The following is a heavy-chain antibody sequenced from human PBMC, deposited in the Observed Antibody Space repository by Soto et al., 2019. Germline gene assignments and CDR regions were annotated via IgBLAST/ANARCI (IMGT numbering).Heavy chain of an antibody. J-gene: IGHJ3*01. D-gene: IGHD1-1*01. CDR1: GFTFSNYA. V-gene: IGHV3-53*01. CDR2: LYDVDGS. Sequence: PGGSLRLSCEVSGFTFSNYAMAWVRQAPGKGLEWVSALYDVDGSFYADSVKGRFTTSSGSSKTTVYLQMNGLRPDDTAVYYCATWHEREHAYDVWGQGTTVTVSS. CDR3: ATWHEREHAYDV.